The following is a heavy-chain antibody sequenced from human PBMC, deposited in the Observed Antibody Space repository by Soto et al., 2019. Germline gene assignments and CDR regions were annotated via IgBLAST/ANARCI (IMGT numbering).Heavy chain of an antibody. CDR3: ARDFAYFDS. CDR2: VDHTGRT. V-gene: IGHV4-61*01. Sequence: SETLSLTCTVSGGSFKSGSYSWSWIRQPPGKGLEWIGYVDHTGRTSYNPSLKSRVSISMDTSKNQFSLNLDSVTAADTAVYFCARDFAYFDSWGQGTLVTVSS. J-gene: IGHJ4*02. D-gene: IGHD3-3*01. CDR1: GGSFKSGSYS.